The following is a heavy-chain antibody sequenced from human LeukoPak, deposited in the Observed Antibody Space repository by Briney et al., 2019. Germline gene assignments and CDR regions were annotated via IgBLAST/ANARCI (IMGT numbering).Heavy chain of an antibody. Sequence: GGSLRLSCAASRFTFSSYALSWVRQAPGKGLEWVSAISGSGGSTYYADSVKGRFTISRDNSKNTLYLQINSLRAEDTAVYYCAKDLVAGTPYFDYWGQGTLVTVSS. D-gene: IGHD6-19*01. V-gene: IGHV3-23*01. CDR2: ISGSGGST. J-gene: IGHJ4*02. CDR3: AKDLVAGTPYFDY. CDR1: RFTFSSYA.